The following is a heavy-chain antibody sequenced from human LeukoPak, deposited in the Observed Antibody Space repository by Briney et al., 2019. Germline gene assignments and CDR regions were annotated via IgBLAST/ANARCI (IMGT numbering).Heavy chain of an antibody. CDR2: ISYDGSNK. J-gene: IGHJ3*02. CDR3: ASWGGYDFRENDAFDI. CDR1: GFTFSSYA. Sequence: GRSLRLSCAASGFTFSSYAMHRVRQAPGKGLEWVAVISYDGSNKYYADSVKGRFTISRDNSKNTLYLQMNSLRAEDTAVYYCASWGGYDFRENDAFDIWGQGTMVTVSS. D-gene: IGHD5-12*01. V-gene: IGHV3-30-3*01.